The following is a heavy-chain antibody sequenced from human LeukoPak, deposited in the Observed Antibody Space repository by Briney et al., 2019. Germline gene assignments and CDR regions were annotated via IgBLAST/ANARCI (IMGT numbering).Heavy chain of an antibody. CDR3: TPTPYYAILTGHYYFDY. Sequence: PGRSLRLSFAASGFTFSNAWMSWVRQSPGKGLDWVGHIKSKTNGGTTDYPAPVKVRFIISRDDSKTPLYLQMNSMQTEDTAVYYCTPTPYYAILTGHYYFDYWGQGNLVTVSS. CDR2: IKSKTNGGTT. V-gene: IGHV3-15*01. CDR1: GFTFSNAW. J-gene: IGHJ4*02. D-gene: IGHD3-9*01.